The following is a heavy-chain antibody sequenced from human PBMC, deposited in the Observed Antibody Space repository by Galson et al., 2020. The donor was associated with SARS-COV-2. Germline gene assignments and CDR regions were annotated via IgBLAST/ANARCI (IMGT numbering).Heavy chain of an antibody. V-gene: IGHV1-18*04. CDR1: GYTFTNYA. CDR2: VSTYNGNT. D-gene: IGHD1-26*01. Sequence: ASVKVSCKTSGYTFTNYAMSWVRQAPGQGLEWMGWVSTYNGNTNYAQKLQGRVTMTTDTSTTTAYMELRSLIYDDTAVYYCATEVGDAERYWGQGTLVTVSS. CDR3: ATEVGDAERY. J-gene: IGHJ4*02.